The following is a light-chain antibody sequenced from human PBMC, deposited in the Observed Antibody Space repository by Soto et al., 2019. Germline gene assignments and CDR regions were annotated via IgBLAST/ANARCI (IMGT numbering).Light chain of an antibody. CDR1: SGHSSYA. CDR2: LNSDGSH. J-gene: IGLJ3*02. Sequence: QAVLTQSPSASASLGASVKLTCTLSSGHSSYAIAWHQQQPEKGPRYLMKLNSDGSHSKGDGIPARFSGSSSGAERYLTISSLQSEDEADYYCQTWGTGLLVFGGGTKLTVL. V-gene: IGLV4-69*01. CDR3: QTWGTGLLV.